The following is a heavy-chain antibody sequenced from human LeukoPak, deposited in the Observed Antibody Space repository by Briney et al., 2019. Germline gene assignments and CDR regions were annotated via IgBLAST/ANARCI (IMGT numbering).Heavy chain of an antibody. CDR2: INHSGVT. CDR3: ARGNIATSVSS. D-gene: IGHD6-13*01. Sequence: SETLSLTCAVYGGSFSGNYWTWIRQPPGKGLEWIGEINHSGVTKYNPSLKSRVTMSVDTSKNQFSLNRRSVTAADTAGYYCARGNIATSVSSWGQGTLVTVSS. V-gene: IGHV4-34*01. CDR1: GGSFSGNY. J-gene: IGHJ1*01.